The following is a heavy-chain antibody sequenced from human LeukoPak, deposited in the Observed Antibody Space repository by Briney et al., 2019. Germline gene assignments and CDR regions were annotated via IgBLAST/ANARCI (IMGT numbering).Heavy chain of an antibody. CDR3: ARGDYYYDSSGLAFDY. D-gene: IGHD3-22*01. CDR2: IYYSGST. J-gene: IGHJ4*02. CDR1: GGSISSSSYY. Sequence: PSETLPLTCTVSGGSISSSSYYWGWIRQPPGKGLGWIGSIYYSGSTYYNPSLKSRVTISVDTSKNQFSLKLSSVTAADTAVYYCARGDYYYDSSGLAFDYWGQGTLVTVSS. V-gene: IGHV4-39*07.